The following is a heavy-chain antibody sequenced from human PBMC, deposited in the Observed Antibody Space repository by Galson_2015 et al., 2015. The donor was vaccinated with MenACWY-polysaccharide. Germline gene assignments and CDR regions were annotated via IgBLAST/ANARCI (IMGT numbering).Heavy chain of an antibody. J-gene: IGHJ4*02. CDR3: AKELSLGVSGTPGDY. D-gene: IGHD6-19*01. CDR2: IRGSGGST. CDR1: GFTFSSYA. Sequence: SLRLSGAASGFTFSSYAMSWVRQAPGKGLEWVSTIRGSGGSTYYADSVKGRFTISRDNSKNTLYLQMNSLTAEATAVYYCAKELSLGVSGTPGDYWGQGTLVTVSS. V-gene: IGHV3-23*01.